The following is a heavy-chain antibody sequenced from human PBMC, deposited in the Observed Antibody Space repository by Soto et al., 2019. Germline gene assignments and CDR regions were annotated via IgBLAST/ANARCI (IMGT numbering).Heavy chain of an antibody. Sequence: QVQLVQSGAEVKKPGASVKVSCKASGYTFTNYGISWVRQAPGQGLEWMGWISAYNGNTNYAQRLKGRVRMTTDTCTSTAYIGLRSLRSDDTAVYYCARAKSCSAGRCYDLDYWGQGTLVTVAS. CDR3: ARAKSCSAGRCYDLDY. D-gene: IGHD2-15*01. V-gene: IGHV1-18*01. J-gene: IGHJ4*02. CDR2: ISAYNGNT. CDR1: GYTFTNYG.